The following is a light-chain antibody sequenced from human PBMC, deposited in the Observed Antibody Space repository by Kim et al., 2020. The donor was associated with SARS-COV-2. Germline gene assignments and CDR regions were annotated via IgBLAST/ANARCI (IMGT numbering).Light chain of an antibody. Sequence: QSVVTQPASVSGSPGQSITISCTGTSSDVGAYDYVSWYQQHPGRAPKLMIYEVTNRPSGVSNRFSGSKSGNTASLTISGLQAEDESDYYCSSYTTTSTLVFGTGTQLTVL. CDR1: SSDVGAYDY. CDR3: SSYTTTSTLV. CDR2: EVT. J-gene: IGLJ1*01. V-gene: IGLV2-14*01.